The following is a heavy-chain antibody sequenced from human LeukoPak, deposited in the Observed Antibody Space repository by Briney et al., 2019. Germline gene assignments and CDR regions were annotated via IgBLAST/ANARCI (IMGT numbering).Heavy chain of an antibody. Sequence: PGGSLRLSCAASGFTFRDYTMNWVRQAPGKGLEWVGRIKSKTDGGTTDYAAPVKGRFTISRDDSENTLYLQVNSLKTEDTAVYYCTRIFRTTHFDYWGQGTPVTVSS. CDR2: IKSKTDGGTT. J-gene: IGHJ4*02. CDR3: TRIFRTTHFDY. D-gene: IGHD2/OR15-2a*01. CDR1: GFTFRDYT. V-gene: IGHV3-15*07.